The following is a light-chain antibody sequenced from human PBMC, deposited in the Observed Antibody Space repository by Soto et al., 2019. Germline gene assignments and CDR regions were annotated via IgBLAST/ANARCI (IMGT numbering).Light chain of an antibody. CDR2: KAS. CDR1: QSISSW. CDR3: QQYNSYPYT. V-gene: IGKV1-5*03. Sequence: DIQMTQSPSTLSASVRDRVTITCRASQSISSWLAWYQQKPGKAPKLLIYKASSLESGVPSRFSGSGSGTEFTLTISSLQPEDFATYYCQQYNSYPYTFGQGTKLEIK. J-gene: IGKJ2*01.